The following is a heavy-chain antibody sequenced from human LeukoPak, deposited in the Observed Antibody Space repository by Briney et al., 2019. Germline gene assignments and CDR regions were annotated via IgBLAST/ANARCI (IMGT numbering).Heavy chain of an antibody. V-gene: IGHV1-8*03. D-gene: IGHD4-17*01. J-gene: IGHJ4*02. CDR1: GYTFTGYY. CDR2: MNPNSGNT. Sequence: ASVKVSCKASGYTFTGYYIHWVRQATGQGLEWMGWMNPNSGNTGYAQKFQGRVTITRNTSISTAYMELSSLRSEDTAVYYCAREVRHGDYYFDYWGQGTLVTVSS. CDR3: AREVRHGDYYFDY.